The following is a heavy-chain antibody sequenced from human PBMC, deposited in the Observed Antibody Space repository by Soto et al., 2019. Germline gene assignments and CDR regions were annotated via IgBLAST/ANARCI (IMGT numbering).Heavy chain of an antibody. Sequence: EVQLLESGGGLVQPGGSLRLSCAASGFTFSSYAMSWVRQAPGKGLEWGSAISGSGGSTYYADSVKGRFTISRDNAKNRLYLKMNSLRAEDTAVYYSAKDPSRSSEGYWGQGTLVTVSS. J-gene: IGHJ4*02. CDR1: GFTFSSYA. V-gene: IGHV3-23*01. CDR3: AKDPSRSSEGY. CDR2: ISGSGGST. D-gene: IGHD3-10*01.